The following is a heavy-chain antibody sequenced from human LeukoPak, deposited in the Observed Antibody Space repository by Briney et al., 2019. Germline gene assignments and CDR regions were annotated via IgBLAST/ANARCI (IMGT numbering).Heavy chain of an antibody. CDR1: GSTFSDYY. J-gene: IGHJ4*02. Sequence: PGGSLRLSCAASGSTFSDYYTSWIRQAPGKGLEWVSYISSSGSTIFYADSVKGRFTVSRDNSKSTLYLQMNSLRAEDTALYYCAKWGDYDVLTGYYVPDYWGQGTLVTVSS. V-gene: IGHV3-11*01. CDR3: AKWGDYDVLTGYYVPDY. CDR2: ISSSGSTI. D-gene: IGHD3-9*01.